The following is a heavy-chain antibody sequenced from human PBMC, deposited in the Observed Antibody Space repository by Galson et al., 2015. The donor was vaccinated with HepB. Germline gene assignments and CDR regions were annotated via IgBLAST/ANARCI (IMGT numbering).Heavy chain of an antibody. V-gene: IGHV3-30*04. J-gene: IGHJ4*02. CDR3: ARDLAKWLEGEFDY. D-gene: IGHD6-19*01. CDR1: GFSFSSYA. Sequence: SLRLSCAASGFSFSSYALHWVRQAPGKGLEWVAVISFDGGVKYYADSVKGRFTISRDNSKNTIYLHMNSLTAEDTAVYHCARDLAKWLEGEFDYWGQGNLVTVSS. CDR2: ISFDGGVK.